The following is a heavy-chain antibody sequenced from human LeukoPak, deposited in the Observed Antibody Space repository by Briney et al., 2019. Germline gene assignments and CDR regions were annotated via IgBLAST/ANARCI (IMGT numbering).Heavy chain of an antibody. J-gene: IGHJ4*02. CDR3: ARHAKQYYDFWSGYSPFDY. V-gene: IGHV5-51*01. CDR1: GYSFTSYW. CDR2: IYPGDSDT. D-gene: IGHD3-3*01. Sequence: GESLKISCKGSGYSFTSYWIGWVRQMPGKGLEWMGIIYPGDSDTRYSPSFQGQVTISADKSISTAYLQWSSLKASDTAMYYCARHAKQYYDFWSGYSPFDYWGQGTLVTVPS.